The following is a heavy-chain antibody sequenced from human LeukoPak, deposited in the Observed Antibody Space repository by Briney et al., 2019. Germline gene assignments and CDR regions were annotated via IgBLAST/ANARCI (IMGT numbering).Heavy chain of an antibody. CDR2: IYYSGRT. V-gene: IGHV4-30-4*08. Sequence: SETLSLTCTVSGGSISSGDYYWDWLRQPPGKGLEWIGYIYYSGRTYYNPSLKSRFTISVDTSKNQFSLKLSSVNAADTAVYYCAREGPYDSSDYLRAFDIWGQGTMVTVSS. CDR1: GGSISSGDYY. J-gene: IGHJ3*02. D-gene: IGHD3-22*01. CDR3: AREGPYDSSDYLRAFDI.